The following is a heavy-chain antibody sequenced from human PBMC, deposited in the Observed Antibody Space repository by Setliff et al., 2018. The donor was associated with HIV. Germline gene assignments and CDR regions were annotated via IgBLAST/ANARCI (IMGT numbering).Heavy chain of an antibody. CDR3: ARLGAENFGDYDWVDY. CDR2: IYHSGST. D-gene: IGHD5-12*01. CDR1: GYSISSGYY. V-gene: IGHV4-38-2*01. J-gene: IGHJ4*02. Sequence: SETLSLTCAVSGYSISSGYYWGWIRQPPGKGLEWIGSIYHSGSTYYNPSLKSRVTISVDTSKTQFSLKLNSATAADTAVYYCARLGAENFGDYDWVDYWGQGTLVTVSS.